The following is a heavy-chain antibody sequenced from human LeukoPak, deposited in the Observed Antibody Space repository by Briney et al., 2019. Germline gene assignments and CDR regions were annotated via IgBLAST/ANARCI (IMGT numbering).Heavy chain of an antibody. CDR3: ASSPPPRDIVVVPARGGDLGYYYMDV. CDR1: GGTFSSYA. V-gene: IGHV1-69*13. J-gene: IGHJ6*03. CDR2: IIPIFGTA. Sequence: SVKVSCKASGGTFSSYAISWVRQAPGQGLEWMGGIIPIFGTANYAQKFQGRVTITADESTSTAYMELSSLRSEDTAVYYCASSPPPRDIVVVPARGGDLGYYYMDVWGKGTTVTISS. D-gene: IGHD2-2*01.